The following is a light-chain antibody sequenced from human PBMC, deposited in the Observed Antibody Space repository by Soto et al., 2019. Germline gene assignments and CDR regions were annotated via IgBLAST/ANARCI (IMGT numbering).Light chain of an antibody. Sequence: QSVLTQPASVSGSPGQSITISCTGTSSDVGGYNYVSWYQQQPGKAPKLMIYDVSNRPSGVSNRFSGSKSGNTASLTISGLQAEDEADYSCSSYTSSSTWVFGGGTKVTVL. V-gene: IGLV2-14*01. CDR3: SSYTSSSTWV. J-gene: IGLJ3*02. CDR1: SSDVGGYNY. CDR2: DVS.